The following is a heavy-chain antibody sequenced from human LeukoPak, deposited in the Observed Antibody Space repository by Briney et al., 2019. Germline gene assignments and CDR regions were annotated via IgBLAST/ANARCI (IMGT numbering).Heavy chain of an antibody. CDR1: GFTFSSYG. CDR3: AKADGYCSGGSCRWHYYGMDV. V-gene: IGHV3-30*18. CDR2: ISYDGSNK. Sequence: GGSLRLSCAASGFTFSSYGMHWVRQAPGKGLEWVAVISYDGSNKYYADSVKGRFTISRDNSKNTLYPQMNSLRAEDTAVYYCAKADGYCSGGSCRWHYYGMDVWGQGTTVTVSS. D-gene: IGHD2-15*01. J-gene: IGHJ6*02.